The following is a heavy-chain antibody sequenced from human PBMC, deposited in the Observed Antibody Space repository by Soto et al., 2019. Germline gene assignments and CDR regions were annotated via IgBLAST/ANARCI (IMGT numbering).Heavy chain of an antibody. CDR1: GFAFSNCV. CDR3: AKGLITDRWYAED. V-gene: IGHV3-23*01. J-gene: IGHJ4*02. CDR2: ITDSGTAT. Sequence: EVHLLESGGGLVHPGESLRLSCGASGFAFSNCVMTWVRQAPGKGLEWVSCITDSGTATYYADDLRGRFTIPRHISNNTMYLQMNNLRAEDKGIYYFAKGLITDRWYAEDWGKGTLVTVSS. D-gene: IGHD6-13*01.